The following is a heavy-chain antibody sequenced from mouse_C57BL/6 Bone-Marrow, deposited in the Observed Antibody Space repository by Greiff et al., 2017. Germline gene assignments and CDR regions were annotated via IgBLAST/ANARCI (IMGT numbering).Heavy chain of an antibody. J-gene: IGHJ3*01. CDR3: ASIYYCYDGSY. CDR1: EYEFPSHD. Sequence: EVQGVESGGGLVQPGQSLKISCESNEYEFPSHDMSWVSKTPEKRLELVAAVNSDGGSTYYPDTMERRFIISRDNTKKTLYLQMSILRSEYTALYYCASIYYCYDGSYWGQGTLVTVSA. D-gene: IGHD2-2*01. V-gene: IGHV5-2*01. CDR2: VNSDGGST.